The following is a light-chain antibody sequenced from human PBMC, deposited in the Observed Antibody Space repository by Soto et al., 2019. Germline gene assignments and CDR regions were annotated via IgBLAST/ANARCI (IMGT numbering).Light chain of an antibody. CDR1: QSVSGY. CDR3: QQRDSGPPNN. Sequence: EVLLTQSPVTLSLSPGERATLSCRASQSVSGYLSWYQQKPGQAPRLLIFDATNRATGVPARFSGSRSGTAFTLTISSLEPEAFGVYYCQQRDSGPPNNFGQGTKLEIK. CDR2: DAT. J-gene: IGKJ2*01. V-gene: IGKV3-11*01.